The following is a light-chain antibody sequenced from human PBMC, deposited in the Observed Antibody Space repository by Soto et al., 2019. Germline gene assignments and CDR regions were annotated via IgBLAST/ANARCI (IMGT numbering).Light chain of an antibody. J-gene: IGKJ2*01. Sequence: EIVLTQSPGTLSLSPGERATLSCRASQSISSSYLAWYQQQPGQAPRLLIYAASSRATGIPDRFSGSGSGTDFTLTISRLEPEDLAVYYCQQYGSSSYTFGQGTQLEIK. V-gene: IGKV3-20*01. CDR2: AAS. CDR3: QQYGSSSYT. CDR1: QSISSSY.